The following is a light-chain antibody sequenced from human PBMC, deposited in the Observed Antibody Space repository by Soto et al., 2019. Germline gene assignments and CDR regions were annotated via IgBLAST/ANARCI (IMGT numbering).Light chain of an antibody. V-gene: IGLV2-14*03. CDR2: NVY. CDR3: SAYTVSRTYV. CDR1: SSDVGAYNF. Sequence: QSALTQPASVSGSPGQSITISCTGTSSDVGAYNFVSWHQQHPGKAPKLMIYNVYDRPSGISYRFSGSKSGNTASLTISGLQGEDEADYYCSAYTVSRTYVFGTGTKPTVL. J-gene: IGLJ1*01.